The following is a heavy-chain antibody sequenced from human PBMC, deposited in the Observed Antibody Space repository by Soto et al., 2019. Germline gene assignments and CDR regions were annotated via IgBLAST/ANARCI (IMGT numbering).Heavy chain of an antibody. Sequence: PSETLSLTCTVSGGSISSYYWSWIRQPPGKGLEWIGYIYYSGSTNYNPSLQSRVTISIDTSKNQFSLKLRSVTAADSAIYYCARAGRSRRYFFDSSGPGTLVTVSS. CDR3: ARAGRSRRYFFDS. J-gene: IGHJ4*02. CDR1: GGSISSYY. V-gene: IGHV4-59*01. CDR2: IYYSGST. D-gene: IGHD6-19*01.